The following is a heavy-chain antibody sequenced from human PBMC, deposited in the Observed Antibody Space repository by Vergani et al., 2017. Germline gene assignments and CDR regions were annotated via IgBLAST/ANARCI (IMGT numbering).Heavy chain of an antibody. CDR2: IIPILGIA. V-gene: IGHV1-69*04. Sequence: QVQLVQSGAEVKKPGASVKVSCKASGGTFSSYAISWVRQAPGQGLEWMGRIIPILGIANYAQKFQGRVTITADKSTSTAYMELSSLRSEDTAVYYCASHPSSSGYYYYMDVWGTGTTVTVSS. CDR3: ASHPSSSGYYYYMDV. D-gene: IGHD6-6*01. J-gene: IGHJ6*03. CDR1: GGTFSSYA.